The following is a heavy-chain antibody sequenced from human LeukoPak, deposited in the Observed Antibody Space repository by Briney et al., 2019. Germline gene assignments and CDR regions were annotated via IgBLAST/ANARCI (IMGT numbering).Heavy chain of an antibody. CDR2: ISSSSSSYI. CDR3: ARESDGIVVVPAVTGDY. CDR1: GFTFSSYS. D-gene: IGHD2-2*01. V-gene: IGHV3-21*01. Sequence: PGGSLRLSCAASGFTFSSYSMNWVRQAPGKGLEWVSSISSSSSSYIYYADSVKGRFTISRDNAKNSLYLQMNSLRAEDTAVYYCARESDGIVVVPAVTGDYWGQGTLVTVSA. J-gene: IGHJ4*02.